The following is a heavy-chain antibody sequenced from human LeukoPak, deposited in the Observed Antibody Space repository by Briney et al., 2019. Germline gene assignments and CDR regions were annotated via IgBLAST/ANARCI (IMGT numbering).Heavy chain of an antibody. CDR1: GGSISSGGYY. Sequence: SETLSLTCTVSGGSISSGGYYWSWIRQHPGKGLEWIGYIYYSGSTYYNPSLKSRVTISVDTSKNQFSLKLSSVTAADTAVYYCARDLKSSSWFHDAFDIWGQGTMVTVSS. J-gene: IGHJ3*02. CDR2: IYYSGST. D-gene: IGHD6-13*01. CDR3: ARDLKSSSWFHDAFDI. V-gene: IGHV4-31*03.